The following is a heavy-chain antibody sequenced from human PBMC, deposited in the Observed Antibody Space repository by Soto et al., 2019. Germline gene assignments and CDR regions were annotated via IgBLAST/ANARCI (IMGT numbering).Heavy chain of an antibody. CDR2: IDHSGIT. D-gene: IGHD1-26*01. V-gene: IGHV4-34*04. CDR1: GASFSGFY. Sequence: PSENLYLTSAVSGASFSGFYWSWIRQSPGKGLEWIGEIDHSGITNHNTALKSRATMSVDTSKNQFSLKLRSVTAADTAVYYCARGVSVTLAVQGGAPDKNYFDSWSQGPLVSVSS. J-gene: IGHJ4*02. CDR3: ARGVSVTLAVQGGAPDKNYFDS.